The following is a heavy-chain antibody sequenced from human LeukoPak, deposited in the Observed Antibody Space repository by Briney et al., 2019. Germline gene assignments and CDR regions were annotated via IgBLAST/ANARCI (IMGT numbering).Heavy chain of an antibody. Sequence: GGSLRLSSGASGFTFDDYAMHWVPQAPGKGLEWVANIKKDGSEKYYVDSVKGRFTISRDNAKNSLYLQMTSLRAEDTAVYYCVRAQRMTTAAPYEFDYWGQGTLVTVSS. CDR1: GFTFDDYA. CDR2: IKKDGSEK. CDR3: VRAQRMTTAAPYEFDY. D-gene: IGHD4-11*01. J-gene: IGHJ4*02. V-gene: IGHV3-7*01.